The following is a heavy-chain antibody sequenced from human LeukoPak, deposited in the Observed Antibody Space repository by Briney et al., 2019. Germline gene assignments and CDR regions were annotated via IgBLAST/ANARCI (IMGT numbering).Heavy chain of an antibody. D-gene: IGHD4-17*01. Sequence: PGRSLILSCVASGFPFSSYTMHWVRQSPGKGLEWVSAISAGADSTYYADSVQGRFTISRDNSKNTLFLQMSGLRAEDTAVYFCARGAYGDYDSWGQGTLVTVSS. CDR3: ARGAYGDYDS. V-gene: IGHV3-23*01. J-gene: IGHJ5*01. CDR1: GFPFSSYT. CDR2: ISAGADST.